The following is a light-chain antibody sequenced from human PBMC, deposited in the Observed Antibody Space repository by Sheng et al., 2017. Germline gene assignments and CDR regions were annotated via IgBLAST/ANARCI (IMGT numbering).Light chain of an antibody. CDR1: QSVSNY. CDR3: QQYNNRPPWT. V-gene: IGKV3D-15*01. CDR2: DAS. J-gene: IGKJ1*01. Sequence: EIVLTQSPVTLSLSPGERATLSCRASQSVSNYLAWYQQKPGQAPRLLIYDASNRATGIPARVSGSGSGTEFTLTISSLQSEDFAVYYCQQYNNRPPWTFGQGTKVEIK.